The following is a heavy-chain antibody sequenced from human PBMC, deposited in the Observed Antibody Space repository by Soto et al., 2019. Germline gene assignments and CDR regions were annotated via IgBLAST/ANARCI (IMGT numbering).Heavy chain of an antibody. CDR2: ISYDGSNK. J-gene: IGHJ4*02. V-gene: IGHV3-30*18. CDR1: GFTFSSYG. CDR3: AKDQHRKLELRLDFDY. Sequence: QVQLVESGGGVVQPGRSLRLSCAASGFTFSSYGMHWVRQAPGKGLEWVAVISYDGSNKYYADSVKGRFTISRDNSKNTLYLQMNSLRAEDTAVYYCAKDQHRKLELRLDFDYSGQGTLVTVSS. D-gene: IGHD1-7*01.